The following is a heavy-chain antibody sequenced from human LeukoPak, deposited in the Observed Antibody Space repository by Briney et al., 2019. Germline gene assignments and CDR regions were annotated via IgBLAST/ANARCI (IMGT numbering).Heavy chain of an antibody. V-gene: IGHV1-8*01. D-gene: IGHD1-26*01. CDR2: MNPNSGKM. CDR3: ARVPRELAGK. CDR1: GYTFTGYD. Sequence: ASVKVSCKASGYTFTGYDIHWVRQAAGQGLEWMGYMNPNSGKMVYAQKFQGRVTMTSNNSISTAYMELSSLRSEDTAVYYCARVPRELAGKWGQGTLVTVSS. J-gene: IGHJ4*02.